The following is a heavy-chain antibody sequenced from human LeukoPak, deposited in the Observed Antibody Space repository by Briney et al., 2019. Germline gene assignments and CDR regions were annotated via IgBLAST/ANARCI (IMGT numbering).Heavy chain of an antibody. CDR2: IYYSGST. CDR3: AKQQLVGGGWFDP. CDR1: GGSISSYY. V-gene: IGHV4-59*01. J-gene: IGHJ5*02. D-gene: IGHD6-13*01. Sequence: SETLSLTRTVSGGSISSYYWSWIRQPPGKGLEWIGYIYYSGSTNYNPSLKSRVTISVDTSRNQFSLKLSPVTAADTAVYYCAKQQLVGGGWFDPWGQGTLVTVSS.